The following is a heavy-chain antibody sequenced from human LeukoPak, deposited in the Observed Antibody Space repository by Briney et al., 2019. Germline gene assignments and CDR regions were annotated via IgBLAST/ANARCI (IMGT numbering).Heavy chain of an antibody. V-gene: IGHV1-24*01. CDR3: ATLTTAYGSGGYYFDY. Sequence: GASVNVSCKVSGYTLTELSMHWVRQAPGKGLEWMGGFDPEDGETIYAQKFQGRVTMTEDTSTDTAYMELSSLRSEDTAVYYCATLTTAYGSGGYYFDYWGQGTLVTVSS. J-gene: IGHJ4*02. CDR1: GYTLTELS. CDR2: FDPEDGET. D-gene: IGHD3-10*01.